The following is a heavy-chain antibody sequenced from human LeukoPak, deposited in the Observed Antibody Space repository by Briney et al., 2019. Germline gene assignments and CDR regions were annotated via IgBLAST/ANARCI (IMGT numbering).Heavy chain of an antibody. CDR2: ISYYGSNK. D-gene: IGHD6-13*01. V-gene: IGHV3-30*04. J-gene: IGHJ4*02. Sequence: PGGSLRLSCAASGFTFSSYAMHWVRQAPGKGLEWVAVISYYGSNKYYADSVKGRFTISRDNSKNTLYLQMNSLRAEDTAVYYCARVAAAGRHFDYWGQGTLVTVSS. CDR3: ARVAAAGRHFDY. CDR1: GFTFSSYA.